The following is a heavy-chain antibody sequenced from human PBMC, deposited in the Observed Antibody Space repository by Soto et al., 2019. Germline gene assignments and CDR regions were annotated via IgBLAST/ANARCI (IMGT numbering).Heavy chain of an antibody. Sequence: QVQLVQSGAEVKKPGASVKVSCKASGYTFTSYDINWVRQATGQGLEWMGWMNPNSGNTGYAQKSQGRVTLTRHTEISTAYLELSSLRSEDTAVYYCASVLRYFDGLSQTYYCYGMDVWGQGTTVTVSS. J-gene: IGHJ6*02. CDR1: GYTFTSYD. V-gene: IGHV1-8*01. D-gene: IGHD3-9*01. CDR3: ASVLRYFDGLSQTYYCYGMDV. CDR2: MNPNSGNT.